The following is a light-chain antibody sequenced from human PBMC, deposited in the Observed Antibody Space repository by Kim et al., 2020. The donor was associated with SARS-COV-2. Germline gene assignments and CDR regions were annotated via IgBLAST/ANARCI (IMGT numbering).Light chain of an antibody. CDR1: QSVSSNY. V-gene: IGKV3-20*01. CDR3: QQYAGSLT. Sequence: PGERATLSCRASQSVSSNYLSWYQQKPGQAPRLLIYGASSRATGIPDRFSGSGSGTDFTLTINRLEPEDFAVYYCQQYAGSLTFGGGTKVDIK. CDR2: GAS. J-gene: IGKJ4*01.